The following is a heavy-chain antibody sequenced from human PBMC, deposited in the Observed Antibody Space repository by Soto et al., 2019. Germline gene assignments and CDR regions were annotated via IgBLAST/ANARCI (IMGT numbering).Heavy chain of an antibody. Sequence: GGSLRLSCAASGFTFDDYAMHWVRQAPGKGLEWVSGISWNGDSIGYADSVKGRFTISRDNAKNSLYLQMNSLRAEDTALYYCAKVVGSSYYGGVDYWGQGTLVTVSS. CDR2: ISWNGDSI. V-gene: IGHV3-9*01. D-gene: IGHD1-26*01. J-gene: IGHJ4*02. CDR3: AKVVGSSYYGGVDY. CDR1: GFTFDDYA.